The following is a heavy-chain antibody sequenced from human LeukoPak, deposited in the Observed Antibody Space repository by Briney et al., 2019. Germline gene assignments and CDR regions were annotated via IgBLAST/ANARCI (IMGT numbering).Heavy chain of an antibody. D-gene: IGHD3-22*01. CDR2: IWYDGSLK. V-gene: IGHV3-33*06. J-gene: IGHJ3*01. CDR1: GFTFSAYG. CDR3: AKPLGPDHYDSNDFSRDDALDL. Sequence: GGSLRLSCAASGFTFSAYGMHWVRQAPGKGLEWVAAIWYDGSLKYHADSVKGRFTISRDNSKNTLFLQMNSLRAEDTAVYYCAKPLGPDHYDSNDFSRDDALDLWGQGTRVTVSS.